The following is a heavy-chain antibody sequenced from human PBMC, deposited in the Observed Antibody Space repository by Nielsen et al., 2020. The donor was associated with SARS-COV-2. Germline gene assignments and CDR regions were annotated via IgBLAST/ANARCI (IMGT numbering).Heavy chain of an antibody. CDR3: ARLTRRTAMAPGYFDY. CDR1: GGSISSYY. D-gene: IGHD5-18*01. V-gene: IGHV4-39*01. J-gene: IGHJ4*02. CDR2: IFYSGST. Sequence: SETLSLTCTVSGGSISSYYWGWIRQPPGKGLEWIGNIFYSGSTYYNPSLKSRVTIPVDTSKNHFSLRLSSVTAADTAVYSCARLTRRTAMAPGYFDYWGQGTLVTVSS.